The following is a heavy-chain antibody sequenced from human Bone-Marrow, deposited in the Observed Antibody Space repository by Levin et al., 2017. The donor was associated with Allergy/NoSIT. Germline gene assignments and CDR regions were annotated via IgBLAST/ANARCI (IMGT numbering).Heavy chain of an antibody. Sequence: GESLKISCAASGFTFSNYGMNWVRQAPGKGLEWVSSISSDSSDIFYADSMKGRITISRDNANNSVYLQMNSLRVEDTAVYYCARDRIYGILRNYGMDVWGQGTTVTVSS. V-gene: IGHV3-21*01. CDR1: GFTFSNYG. J-gene: IGHJ6*02. CDR3: ARDRIYGILRNYGMDV. D-gene: IGHD3-3*02. CDR2: ISSDSSDI.